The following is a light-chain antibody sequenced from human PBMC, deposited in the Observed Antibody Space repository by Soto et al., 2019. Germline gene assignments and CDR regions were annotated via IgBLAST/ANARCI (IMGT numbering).Light chain of an antibody. CDR3: HQRKSWPRT. CDR2: DTS. V-gene: IGKV3-11*01. J-gene: IGKJ1*01. Sequence: VTQSPATLSSTPGERAPLSCRASQTVSNKLAWYQHKPGQAPRLLIYDTSNRATGIPARFSGSGSGTDFTLTISSLEPEDFAVYYCHQRKSWPRTFGQGTKVDIK. CDR1: QTVSNK.